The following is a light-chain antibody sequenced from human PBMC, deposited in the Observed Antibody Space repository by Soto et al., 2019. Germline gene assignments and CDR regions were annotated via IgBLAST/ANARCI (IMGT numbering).Light chain of an antibody. V-gene: IGKV1-5*01. CDR2: DAS. CDR1: QSISTL. Sequence: DIQMTQSPSTLSASVGDRVTITCRASQSISTLVAWYQQKPGKAPKLLIYDASSLENGDPARFSGSGSGTEFTLAISSLQSDDFATYYCQQYKSPPYTFGQWTRLEIK. CDR3: QQYKSPPYT. J-gene: IGKJ2*01.